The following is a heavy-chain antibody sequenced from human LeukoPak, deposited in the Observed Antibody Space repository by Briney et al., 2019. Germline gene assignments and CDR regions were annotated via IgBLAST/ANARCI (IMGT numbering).Heavy chain of an antibody. Sequence: PGGSLRLSCAASGFTFSSYEMNWVRQAPGKGLESVSYISSSGSTIYYADSVKGRFTISRDNAKNSLYLQMNSLRAEDTAVYYCARLPGIATIDYWGQGTPVTVSS. CDR1: GFTFSSYE. V-gene: IGHV3-48*03. CDR3: ARLPGIATIDY. J-gene: IGHJ4*02. CDR2: ISSSGSTI. D-gene: IGHD6-13*01.